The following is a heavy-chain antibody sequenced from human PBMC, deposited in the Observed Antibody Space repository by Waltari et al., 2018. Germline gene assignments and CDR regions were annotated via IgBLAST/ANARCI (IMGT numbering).Heavy chain of an antibody. CDR3: ASAGWSSSSVYYYYYGMDV. D-gene: IGHD6-6*01. CDR1: GGTFSSYA. Sequence: QVQLVQSGAEVKKPGSSVKVSCKASGGTFSSYAISWVRQAPGQGIEWMGGSIPIFGTAKYARKFQGRVTITADESTSTAYMELSSLRSEDTAVYYCASAGWSSSSVYYYYYGMDVWGQGTTVTVSS. V-gene: IGHV1-69*12. J-gene: IGHJ6*02. CDR2: SIPIFGTA.